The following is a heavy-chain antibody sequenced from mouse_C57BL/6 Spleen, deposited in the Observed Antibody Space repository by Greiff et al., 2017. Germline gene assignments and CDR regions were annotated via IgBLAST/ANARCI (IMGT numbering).Heavy chain of an antibody. Sequence: VQLQQPGAELVRPGSSVKLSCKASGYTFTSYWMHWVKQRPIQGLEWIGNIDPSDSETHYNQKFKDKATLTVDKSSSTAYMQLSSLTSEDSAVYYCASSTGRGYYAMDYWGQGTSVTVSS. CDR3: ASSTGRGYYAMDY. CDR1: GYTFTSYW. D-gene: IGHD4-1*02. J-gene: IGHJ4*01. CDR2: IDPSDSET. V-gene: IGHV1-52*01.